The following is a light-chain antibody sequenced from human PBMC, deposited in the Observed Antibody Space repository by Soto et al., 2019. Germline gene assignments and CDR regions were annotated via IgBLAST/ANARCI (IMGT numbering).Light chain of an antibody. CDR1: QNIYTW. J-gene: IGKJ1*01. CDR2: KAS. Sequence: QWTRSPCTLSASIGDRVTIPCRASQNIYTWLAWYQQKPGQAPKLLIYKASTLKSGVPSRFSGSGSGTEFTLTISSLQPDDFAAYYCQHYNSYSEAFGQGTKVDIK. CDR3: QHYNSYSEA. V-gene: IGKV1-5*03.